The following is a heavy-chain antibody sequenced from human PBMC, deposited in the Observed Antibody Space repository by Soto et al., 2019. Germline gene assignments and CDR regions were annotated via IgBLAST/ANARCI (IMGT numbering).Heavy chain of an antibody. D-gene: IGHD2-15*01. V-gene: IGHV3-11*06. Sequence: QVQLVESGGGLVKPGGSLRLSCAASGFTFSDYYMSWIRQAPGKGLEWVSYISSSSSYTNYADSVKGRFTISRDNAKKSLYLQMNSLRAEDAAVYYCERWGDGVVAATGGGVHWGQGTLVTVSS. CDR1: GFTFSDYY. CDR3: ERWGDGVVAATGGGVH. CDR2: ISSSSSYT. J-gene: IGHJ4*02.